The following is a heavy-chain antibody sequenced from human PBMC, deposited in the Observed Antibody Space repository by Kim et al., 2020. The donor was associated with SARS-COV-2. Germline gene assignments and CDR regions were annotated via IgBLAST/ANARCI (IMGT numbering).Heavy chain of an antibody. J-gene: IGHJ4*02. CDR3: AKDHGEEKQQLVGFIDY. CDR1: GFTFSSYG. V-gene: IGHV3-30*18. CDR2: ISYDGSNK. D-gene: IGHD6-13*01. Sequence: GGSLRLSCAACGFTFSSYGMHWVRQAPGKGLEWVAVISYDGSNKYYADSVKGRFTISRDNSKNTLYLQMNSLRAEDTAVYYCAKDHGEEKQQLVGFIDYWGQGTLVTVSS.